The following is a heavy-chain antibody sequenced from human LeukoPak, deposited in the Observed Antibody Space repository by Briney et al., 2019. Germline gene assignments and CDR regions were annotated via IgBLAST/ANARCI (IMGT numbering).Heavy chain of an antibody. J-gene: IGHJ5*01. CDR2: IYPRDSDT. D-gene: IGHD1-26*01. V-gene: IGHV5-51*01. CDR1: GYTFSSYW. Sequence: GESLKISCKGSGYTFSSYWIGWVRQMPGKGLEWMGAIYPRDSDTRYSPSFQGQVTISADKSIDTAYLQWSSLKASDTAMYFCARGMTSGDSWGQGTLVTVSS. CDR3: ARGMTSGDS.